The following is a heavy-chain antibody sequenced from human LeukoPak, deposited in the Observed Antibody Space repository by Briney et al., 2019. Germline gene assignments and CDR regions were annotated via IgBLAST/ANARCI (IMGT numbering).Heavy chain of an antibody. D-gene: IGHD3-22*01. Sequence: PGGSLRLSCAGFGFTFSNYAMNWVRQAPGKGLEWVAAISFDGSKSYYAESVKGRFSISRDDSRDTLYLQMSSLAVEDTAIYYCARSRIANDSSGYYFKFDYWGQGALVTVSS. CDR3: ARSRIANDSSGYYFKFDY. CDR2: ISFDGSKS. J-gene: IGHJ4*02. CDR1: GFTFSNYA. V-gene: IGHV3-30*15.